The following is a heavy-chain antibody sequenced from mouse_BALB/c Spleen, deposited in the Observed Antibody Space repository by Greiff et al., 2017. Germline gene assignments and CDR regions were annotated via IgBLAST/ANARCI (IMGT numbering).Heavy chain of an antibody. CDR3: ARHGDYYGSSWFAY. CDR1: GFTFSSYA. V-gene: IGHV5-9-3*01. D-gene: IGHD1-1*01. Sequence: EVHLVESGGGLVKPGGSLKLSCAASGFTFSSYAMSWVRQTPEKRLEWVATISSGGSYTYYPDSVKGRFTISRDNAKNTLYLQMSSLRSEDTAMYYCARHGDYYGSSWFAYWGQGTLVTVSA. J-gene: IGHJ3*01. CDR2: ISSGGSYT.